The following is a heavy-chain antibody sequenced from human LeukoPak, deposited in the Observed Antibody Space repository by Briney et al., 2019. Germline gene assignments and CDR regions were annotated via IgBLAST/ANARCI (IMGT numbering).Heavy chain of an antibody. J-gene: IGHJ4*02. CDR1: GGSISSGGYY. CDR2: IYYSGST. Sequence: SETLSLICTVSGGSISSGGYYWSWIRQHPGKGLEWIGYIYYSGSTYYNPSLKSRVTISVDTSKNQFSLKLSSVTAADTAVYYCARVLQAARRAFDYWGQGTLVTVSS. CDR3: ARVLQAARRAFDY. D-gene: IGHD6-6*01. V-gene: IGHV4-31*03.